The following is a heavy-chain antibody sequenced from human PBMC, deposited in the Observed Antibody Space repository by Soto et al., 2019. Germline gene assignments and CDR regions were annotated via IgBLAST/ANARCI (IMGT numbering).Heavy chain of an antibody. D-gene: IGHD3-3*01. Sequence: QVQLVQSGAEVKKPGASVKVSCKASGYTFTSYGISWVRQAPGQGLEWMGWISAYNGNTNYAQKLQGRVTMTTDTSTSTAYMELRSLRSDDTAVYYCARDGFRITIFGVVITGWCDPWGQGTLVTVSS. CDR3: ARDGFRITIFGVVITGWCDP. CDR2: ISAYNGNT. CDR1: GYTFTSYG. V-gene: IGHV1-18*01. J-gene: IGHJ5*02.